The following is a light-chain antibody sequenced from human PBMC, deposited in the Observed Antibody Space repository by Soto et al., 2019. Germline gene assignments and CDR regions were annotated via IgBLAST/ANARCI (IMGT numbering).Light chain of an antibody. J-gene: IGKJ3*01. V-gene: IGKV1-27*01. Sequence: DIQMTQSPSSLSASVGDRVAITCRASQGISTCLAWYQQKPGKVPKLLIYAASTLQSGVPSRFSGSGSGTDFTLTISSLQPEDVATYYCQQYNSAPFTFGPGTKVDIK. CDR3: QQYNSAPFT. CDR2: AAS. CDR1: QGISTC.